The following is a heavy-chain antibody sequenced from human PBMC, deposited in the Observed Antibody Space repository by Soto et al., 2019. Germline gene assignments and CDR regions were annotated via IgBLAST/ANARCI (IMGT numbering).Heavy chain of an antibody. J-gene: IGHJ4*02. V-gene: IGHV1-46*03. CDR2: INPSGGST. CDR1: GYTFTSYY. D-gene: IGHD6-19*01. Sequence: ASVKVSCKASGYTFTSYYMHWVRQAPGQGLEWMGIINPSGGSTSYAQKFQGRVTMTRDTSTSTVYMELSSLRSEDTAVYYCARDRPDGYSSGWTLDYWGQGTLVTVSS. CDR3: ARDRPDGYSSGWTLDY.